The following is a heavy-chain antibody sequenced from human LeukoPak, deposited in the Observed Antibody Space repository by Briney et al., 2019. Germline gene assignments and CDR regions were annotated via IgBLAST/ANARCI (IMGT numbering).Heavy chain of an antibody. D-gene: IGHD1-26*01. CDR1: GFSLSSYS. CDR3: ARDDKWAFDI. Sequence: PGGCLPLSRAASGFSLSSYSMNWVRQAPGTGLEWVSYISSSSSNLLYADSVERRFTIPRDNAKNSLYLQMNSLRDEDTAVYYCARDDKWAFDIWGEGTMVTVSS. CDR2: ISSSSSNL. J-gene: IGHJ3*02. V-gene: IGHV3-48*02.